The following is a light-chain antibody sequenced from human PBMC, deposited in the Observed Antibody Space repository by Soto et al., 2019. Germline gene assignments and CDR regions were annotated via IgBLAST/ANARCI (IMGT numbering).Light chain of an antibody. J-gene: IGKJ2*01. Sequence: DIVLTQSPGTLSLSPGERATLSCRAGQSITWNYLAWYQQKPGQAPSLLIYGASIRATGVPDRFSGSGYGTDFTLTISRLEPEDFAVYYCQQYVSSPYTFGQGTNLEIK. CDR2: GAS. CDR3: QQYVSSPYT. V-gene: IGKV3-20*01. CDR1: QSITWNY.